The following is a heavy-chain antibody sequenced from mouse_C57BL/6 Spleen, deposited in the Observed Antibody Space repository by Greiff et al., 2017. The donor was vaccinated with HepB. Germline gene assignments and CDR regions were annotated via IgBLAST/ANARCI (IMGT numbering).Heavy chain of an antibody. D-gene: IGHD2-3*01. J-gene: IGHJ1*03. CDR3: SSGYYVWYFDV. Sequence: EVQLVESGPGLVKPSQSLSLTCSVTGYSFTSGYFWYWIRQSPGNKLECMGYISYDGSNNYNPYFKNRISITRDTSKNQFFLTLSAVTTEDTATYYCSSGYYVWYFDVWGTGTTVTVSS. CDR1: GYSFTSGYF. CDR2: ISYDGSN. V-gene: IGHV3-6*01.